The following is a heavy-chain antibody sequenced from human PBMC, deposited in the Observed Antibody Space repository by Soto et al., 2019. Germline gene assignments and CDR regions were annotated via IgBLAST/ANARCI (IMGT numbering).Heavy chain of an antibody. J-gene: IGHJ4*02. CDR3: AKDLIKLWFEY. D-gene: IGHD5-18*01. CDR1: GFTFSSYG. V-gene: IGHV3-30*18. Sequence: PGGSLRLSCAASGFTFSSYGMHWVRQAPGKGLEWVAVISYDGSNRYYADSVKGRFTISRDNSKNTLYLQMNSLRAEDTAVYYCAKDLIKLWFEYWGQGTRVNVAS. CDR2: ISYDGSNR.